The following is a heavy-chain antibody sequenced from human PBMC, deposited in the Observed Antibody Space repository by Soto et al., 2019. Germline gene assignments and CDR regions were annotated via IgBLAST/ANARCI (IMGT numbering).Heavy chain of an antibody. CDR3: ARARGYCTGASCSLFYFYGLDV. CDR2: VFHSGTT. CDR1: GDSITSGTYY. D-gene: IGHD2-8*02. V-gene: IGHV4-30-4*01. J-gene: IGHJ6*02. Sequence: TSETLSLTCTVSGDSITSGTYYWSWIRQPPGKGLEWVGFVFHSGTTFYNPSLKSRVLMSADTSKNQFSLNVRSLTAADTAVYYCARARGYCTGASCSLFYFYGLDVWGQGTTVTVSS.